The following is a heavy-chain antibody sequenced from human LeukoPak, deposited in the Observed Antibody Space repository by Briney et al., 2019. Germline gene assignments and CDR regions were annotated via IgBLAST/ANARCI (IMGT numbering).Heavy chain of an antibody. J-gene: IGHJ4*02. CDR1: GGSISSSSYY. CDR2: IYYSGST. V-gene: IGHV4-39*01. Sequence: SGTLSLTCTVSGGSISSSSYYWGWIRQPPGKGLEWIGSIYYSGSTYYNPSLKSRVTISVDTSKNQFSLKVSSVTAADTAVYYCARRTKYTFFYWGQGTLVTVSS. CDR3: ARRTKYTFFY. D-gene: IGHD1-7*01.